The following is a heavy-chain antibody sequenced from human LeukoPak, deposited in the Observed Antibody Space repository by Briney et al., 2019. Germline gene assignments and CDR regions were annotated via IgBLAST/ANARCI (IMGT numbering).Heavy chain of an antibody. CDR3: ARALLPRSLFDF. D-gene: IGHD3-10*01. Sequence: PSETLSLTCTVSGGSISSGSYYWSWIRQPAGKELEWIGRIYTTGSTNYNPSLQSRVTISVGPSRNQFSLKLTSVTAADTAVYYCARALLPRSLFDFWGQGTLVTVSS. CDR2: IYTTGST. CDR1: GGSISSGSYY. V-gene: IGHV4-61*02. J-gene: IGHJ4*02.